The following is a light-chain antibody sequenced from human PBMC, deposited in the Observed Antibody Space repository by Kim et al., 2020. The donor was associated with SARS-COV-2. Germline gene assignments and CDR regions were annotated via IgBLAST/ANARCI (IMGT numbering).Light chain of an antibody. CDR3: QTWGTGNVV. J-gene: IGLJ2*01. CDR1: SGHSSYA. V-gene: IGLV4-69*01. Sequence: QLVLTQSPSASASLGASVKLTCTLSSGHSSYAIAWHQQQPEKGPRYLMKLNSDGSHSKGDGIPDCFSGSSSGAERYLTISSLQSEDEADYYCQTWGTGNVVFGGGTQLTVL. CDR2: LNSDGSH.